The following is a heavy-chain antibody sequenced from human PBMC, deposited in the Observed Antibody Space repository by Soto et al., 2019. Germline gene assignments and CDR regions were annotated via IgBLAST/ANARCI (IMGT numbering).Heavy chain of an antibody. CDR2: ISWNSGNI. V-gene: IGHV3-9*01. CDR3: AKGYTTSCVAHFDF. CDR1: AFTFGDYA. Sequence: EVQLVEAGGGVVQPGRSRRLSCPASAFTFGDYAMHWVRQAPEKSLEWVSCISWNSGNIVYVDSVEGRFTISRDNAKNSLYLQMNSLRPEDTAFYYCAKGYTTSCVAHFDFWGQGALVTVSS. D-gene: IGHD2-2*01. J-gene: IGHJ4*02.